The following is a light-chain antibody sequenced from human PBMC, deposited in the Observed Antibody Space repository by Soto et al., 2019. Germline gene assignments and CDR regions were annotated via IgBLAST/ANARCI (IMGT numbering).Light chain of an antibody. J-gene: IGKJ4*01. CDR2: GAS. CDR1: QSVYNNY. V-gene: IGKV3-20*01. Sequence: IVLTQSPCSLSLSPGQRATLACRASQSVYNNYIAWYQHSPGQAPRVLIYGASTRATGTPDRFSGTASGTDFTLTITRLEPEDSALYYCQQYGSSVTFGGGTKVDIK. CDR3: QQYGSSVT.